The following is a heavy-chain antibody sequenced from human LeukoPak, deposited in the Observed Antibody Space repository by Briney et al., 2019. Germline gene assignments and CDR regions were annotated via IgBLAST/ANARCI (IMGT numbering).Heavy chain of an antibody. CDR3: VKGIPPRF. Sequence: PGGSLRLSCAASGFTFSSYWMHWVRQAPGKGLEWVSGISWNSGSIGYGDSVKGRFTISRDNAKNSLYLQMNSLRAEDTALYYCVKGIPPRFWGQGTLVTVSS. CDR1: GFTFSSYW. CDR2: ISWNSGSI. V-gene: IGHV3-9*01. J-gene: IGHJ4*02. D-gene: IGHD3-16*01.